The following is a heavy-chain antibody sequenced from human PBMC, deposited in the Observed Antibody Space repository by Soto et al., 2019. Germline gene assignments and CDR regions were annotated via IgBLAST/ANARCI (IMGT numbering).Heavy chain of an antibody. J-gene: IGHJ4*02. CDR1: VFTFISYA. V-gene: IGHV3-23*01. CDR2: ISGSGGST. D-gene: IGHD2-15*01. Sequence: PGWSLRLSCASSVFTFISYAMSWVRQAPGKGLEWVSAISGSGGSTYYADSVKGRFTISRDNSKNTLYLQMNSLRAEDTAVYYCAKGCRVLASCFDYWGQGTLVTVSS. CDR3: AKGCRVLASCFDY.